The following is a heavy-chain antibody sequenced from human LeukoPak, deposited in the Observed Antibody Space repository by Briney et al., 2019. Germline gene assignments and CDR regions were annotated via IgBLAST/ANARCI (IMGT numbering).Heavy chain of an antibody. CDR1: GFALSNYW. D-gene: IGHD3-9*01. CDR2: INQDGREK. CDR3: ARDTSDILTGDGWFDP. V-gene: IGHV3-7*01. J-gene: IGHJ5*02. Sequence: GGSLRLSCAASGFALSNYWMSWVRQAPGKGLEWVANINQDGREKYFVDSVKGRFAISRDNAMNSLYLQMNSLRAEDAAVYYCARDTSDILTGDGWFDPWGQGTLVTVSS.